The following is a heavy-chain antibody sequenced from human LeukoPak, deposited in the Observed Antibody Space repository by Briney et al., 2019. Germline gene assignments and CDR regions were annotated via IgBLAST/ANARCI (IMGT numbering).Heavy chain of an antibody. CDR3: AKPYSSGWRYYFDY. CDR2: ISYDGSNK. J-gene: IGHJ4*02. D-gene: IGHD6-19*01. V-gene: IGHV3-30*18. CDR1: GFTFSSYG. Sequence: GGSLRLSCAASGFTFSSYGMHWVRQAPGKGLEWVAVISYDGSNKYYADSVKGRFTISRDNSKNTLYLQMNSLRAEDTAVYYCAKPYSSGWRYYFDYWGQGTLVTVSS.